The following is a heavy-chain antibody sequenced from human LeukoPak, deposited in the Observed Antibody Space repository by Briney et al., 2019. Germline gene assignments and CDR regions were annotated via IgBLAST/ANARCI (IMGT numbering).Heavy chain of an antibody. CDR2: INPNSGGT. D-gene: IGHD5-18*01. Sequence: ASVKVSCKASGFTFTGYYMHWVRQAPGQGLEWMGWINPNSGGTNYAQNFQGRVTLTRDTSISTAYMEPTRLRSDDTAVYYCARDLSSYGFYWGQGTLVTVSS. CDR3: ARDLSSYGFY. V-gene: IGHV1-2*02. J-gene: IGHJ4*02. CDR1: GFTFTGYY.